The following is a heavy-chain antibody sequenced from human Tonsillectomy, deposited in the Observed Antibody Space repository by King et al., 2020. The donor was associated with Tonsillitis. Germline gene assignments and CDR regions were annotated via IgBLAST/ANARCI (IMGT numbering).Heavy chain of an antibody. CDR1: RGSISTYY. CDR3: ARGYSGSYGRFDY. V-gene: IGHV4-59*08. Sequence: VQLQESGPGLVKPSETLSRTCTVSRGSISTYYWSWIRQPPGKGLEWVGYIYYSGSTNYNPSLKSRVTIALGTSKNQFSLNLTSVTAADTAVYYCARGYSGSYGRFDYWGQGNLVTVSS. J-gene: IGHJ4*02. CDR2: IYYSGST. D-gene: IGHD1-26*01.